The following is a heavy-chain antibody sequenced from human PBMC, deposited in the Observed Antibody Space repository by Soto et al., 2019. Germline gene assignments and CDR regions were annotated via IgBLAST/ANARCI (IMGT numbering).Heavy chain of an antibody. CDR1: GYTFTSYG. CDR3: ARSGRPGYYYYIMDV. D-gene: IGHD3-10*01. CDR2: ISVYNGNT. J-gene: IGHJ6*02. V-gene: IGHV1-18*01. Sequence: ASVKVSCKASGYTFTSYGVSWVRQAPGQGLEWMGWISVYNGNTKYAQKLQGRVTMTTDTSTSTAYMELRGLRSDDTAVYYCARSGRPGYYYYIMDVWGQGTAVTVSS.